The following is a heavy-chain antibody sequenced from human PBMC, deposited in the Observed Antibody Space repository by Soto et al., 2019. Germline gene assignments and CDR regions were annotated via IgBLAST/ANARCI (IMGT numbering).Heavy chain of an antibody. J-gene: IGHJ4*02. CDR1: GGSISSGDYY. Sequence: PSETLSLTCTVSGGSISSGDYYWSWIRQPPGKGLEWIGYIYYSGSTYYNPSLKRRGTISVDTSKNQFSLKLSSVTAADTAVYYCARGIHDILTGYYKPLDYWGRGTLVTV. CDR3: ARGIHDILTGYYKPLDY. D-gene: IGHD3-9*01. CDR2: IYYSGST. V-gene: IGHV4-30-4*01.